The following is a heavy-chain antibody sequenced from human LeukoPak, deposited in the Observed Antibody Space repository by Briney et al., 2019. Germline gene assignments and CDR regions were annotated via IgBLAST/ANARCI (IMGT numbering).Heavy chain of an antibody. J-gene: IGHJ4*02. Sequence: QPGGSLRLSCAASGFTFSSYWMHWVRQAPGKGLVWVSRINSDGSSTSYADSVKRRFTISRDNAKNTLYLQMNSLRAEDTAVYYCASENYDILTGYLDYWGQGTLVTVSS. V-gene: IGHV3-74*01. CDR1: GFTFSSYW. D-gene: IGHD3-9*01. CDR2: INSDGSST. CDR3: ASENYDILTGYLDY.